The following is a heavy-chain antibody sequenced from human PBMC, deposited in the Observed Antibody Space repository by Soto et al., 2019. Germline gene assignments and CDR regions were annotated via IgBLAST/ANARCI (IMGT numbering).Heavy chain of an antibody. J-gene: IGHJ3*01. V-gene: IGHV4-4*02. CDR2: IYQSGST. D-gene: IGHD6-6*01. CDR1: GGSISSRNW. Sequence: SETLSLTCTVSGGSISSRNWWSWLRQSPTKGLEWIGEIYQSGSTNYNPSLESRVTISVDKSKNQFSLELTSLTAADTVVYYCAKDRLWGSSDRGAPDDFEVWGQGTMVTVSS. CDR3: AKDRLWGSSDRGAPDDFEV.